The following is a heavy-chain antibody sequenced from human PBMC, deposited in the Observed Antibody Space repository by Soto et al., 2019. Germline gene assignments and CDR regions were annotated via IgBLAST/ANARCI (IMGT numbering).Heavy chain of an antibody. CDR2: IYYSGST. Sequence: SETLSLTCTVSGGSISSYYWSWIRQPPGKRLEWIGYIYYSGSTNYNPSLKSRVTISVDTSKNQFSLKLSSVTAADTAVYYCARVRGYSSGWGYYYYYGMDVWGQGTTVTVSS. V-gene: IGHV4-59*01. J-gene: IGHJ6*02. D-gene: IGHD6-19*01. CDR1: GGSISSYY. CDR3: ARVRGYSSGWGYYYYYGMDV.